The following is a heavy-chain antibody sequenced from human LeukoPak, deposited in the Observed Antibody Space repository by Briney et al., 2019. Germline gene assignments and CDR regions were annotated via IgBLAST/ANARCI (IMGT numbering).Heavy chain of an antibody. CDR3: AKWPIAEDYFDY. CDR2: IRYDGGNK. Sequence: GGSLRLSCAASGFTFSSYGMHWVRQAPGKGLEWVAFIRYDGGNKYYADSVKGRFTISRDNSKNTLYLQMNSLRAEDTAVYYCAKWPIAEDYFDYWGQGTLVTVP. CDR1: GFTFSSYG. D-gene: IGHD6-13*01. J-gene: IGHJ4*02. V-gene: IGHV3-30*02.